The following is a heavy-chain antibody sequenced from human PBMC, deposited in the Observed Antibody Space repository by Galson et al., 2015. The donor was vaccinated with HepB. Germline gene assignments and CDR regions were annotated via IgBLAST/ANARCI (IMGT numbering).Heavy chain of an antibody. Sequence: SVKVSCKASGYTFTSYGISWVRQAPGQGLEWMGCISAYNGYTKYAQKLQGRVTMTTDTSTSTAYMELRSLRSDDTAVYYCERNGYSGYDSDYYYYYGMDVWCQGTTVTVSS. V-gene: IGHV1-18*04. CDR1: GYTFTSYG. D-gene: IGHD5-12*01. CDR3: ERNGYSGYDSDYYYYYGMDV. CDR2: ISAYNGYT. J-gene: IGHJ6*02.